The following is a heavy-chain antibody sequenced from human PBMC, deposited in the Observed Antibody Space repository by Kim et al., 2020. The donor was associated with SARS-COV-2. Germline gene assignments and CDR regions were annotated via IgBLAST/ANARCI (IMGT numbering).Heavy chain of an antibody. J-gene: IGHJ4*02. Sequence: RTSLKTRLTISKDTSKNQVVLTMTNMDPVDTATYYCARTSLGAVAVGLDYWGQGTLVTVSS. CDR3: ARTSLGAVAVGLDY. D-gene: IGHD6-19*01. V-gene: IGHV2-70*01.